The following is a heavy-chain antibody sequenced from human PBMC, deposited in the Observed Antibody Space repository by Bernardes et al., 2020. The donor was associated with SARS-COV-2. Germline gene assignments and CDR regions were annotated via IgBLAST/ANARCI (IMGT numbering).Heavy chain of an antibody. Sequence: SETLPVSCTVSGGSISSSTYYWGWILQPPGTGLEWIGSFYATGTTYYNPSLQSRVTKSLDKSKNQFSLRLSSVTAADTAVYYCVGSSCGVDCYIGGLRSWDYGMDVWGQGTTVTVSS. CDR3: VGSSCGVDCYIGGLRSWDYGMDV. D-gene: IGHD2-21*02. V-gene: IGHV4-39*01. CDR1: GGSISSSTYY. J-gene: IGHJ6*02. CDR2: FYATGTT.